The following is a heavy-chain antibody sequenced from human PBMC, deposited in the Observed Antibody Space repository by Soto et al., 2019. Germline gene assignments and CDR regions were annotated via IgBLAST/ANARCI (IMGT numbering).Heavy chain of an antibody. Sequence: GGSLRLSCAASGFTFDDCAMHWVRQAPGKGLEWVSGISWNSGSIGYADSVKGRFTISRDNAKDSLYLHMNSLRAEDTALYYCIRGDGDRFDGHGYLGRHWGQGTLVTVSS. J-gene: IGHJ4*02. V-gene: IGHV3-9*01. CDR1: GFTFDDCA. CDR3: IRGDGDRFDGHGYLGRH. D-gene: IGHD5-18*01. CDR2: ISWNSGSI.